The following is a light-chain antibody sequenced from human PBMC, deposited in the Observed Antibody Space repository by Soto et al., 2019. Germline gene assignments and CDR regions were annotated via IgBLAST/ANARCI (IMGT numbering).Light chain of an antibody. CDR3: SSYAGSNNPWV. J-gene: IGLJ3*02. Sequence: QSALTQPPSASGSPGQSVTISCTGTSSDVGGYNYVSWYQQHPGKAPKLMIYEVSKRPSGVPDRCSGSKSGNTASLTVSGLQAEDEADYYCSSYAGSNNPWVFGGGTKVTVL. CDR2: EVS. CDR1: SSDVGGYNY. V-gene: IGLV2-8*01.